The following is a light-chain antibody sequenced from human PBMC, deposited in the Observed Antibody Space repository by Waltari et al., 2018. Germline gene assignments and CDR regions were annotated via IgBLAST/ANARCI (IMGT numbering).Light chain of an antibody. V-gene: IGLV3-25*03. CDR2: KDS. Sequence: SYDLPQTPSVSVSPGQTARITCSGNVLSKEYAYWYQQKPGQAPLLVIYKDSERPSEIPERFSGSISGTTATLTISGVLPEDEADYYCQSTDNSATYVVFGGGTKLTVL. CDR1: VLSKEY. CDR3: QSTDNSATYVV. J-gene: IGLJ3*02.